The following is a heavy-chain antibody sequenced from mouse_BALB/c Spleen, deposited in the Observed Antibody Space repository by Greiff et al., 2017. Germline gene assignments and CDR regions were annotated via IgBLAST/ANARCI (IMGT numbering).Heavy chain of an antibody. CDR1: GFSLTSYD. CDR2: IWTGGGT. Sequence: VQLQQSGPGLVAPSQSLSITCTVSGFSLTSYDISWIRQPPGKGLEWLGVIWTGGGTNYNSAFMSRLSISKDNSKSQVFLKMNSLQTDDTAIYYCASSGRYAMDYWGQGTSVTVSS. J-gene: IGHJ4*01. D-gene: IGHD3-1*01. CDR3: ASSGRYAMDY. V-gene: IGHV2-9-2*01.